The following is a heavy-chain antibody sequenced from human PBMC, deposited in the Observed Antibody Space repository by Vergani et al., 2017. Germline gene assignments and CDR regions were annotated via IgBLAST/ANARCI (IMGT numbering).Heavy chain of an antibody. CDR2: ISYDGSNK. Sequence: QVQLVESGGGVVQPGRSLRLSCAASGFTFSSYAMHWVRQAPGKGLEWVAVISYDGSNKYYADSVKGRFTISRDNSKNTLYLQMNSLRAEDTAVYYCARDLLYYDFWSGYYLSDYWGQGTLVTVSS. CDR1: GFTFSSYA. CDR3: ARDLLYYDFWSGYYLSDY. J-gene: IGHJ4*02. V-gene: IGHV3-30*04. D-gene: IGHD3-3*01.